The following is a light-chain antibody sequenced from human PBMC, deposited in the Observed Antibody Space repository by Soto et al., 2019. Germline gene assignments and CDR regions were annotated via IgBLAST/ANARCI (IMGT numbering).Light chain of an antibody. CDR2: GAA. Sequence: EIVMTQSPATLSVSPGERATLSCRASQSVFSSLAWYQQKPGQAPGLLIYGAATRATGIPARFSGSGSGTEFTLTISSLQSEDFAVYYCQQYHNWPAFGQGTKVDIK. V-gene: IGKV3-15*01. CDR3: QQYHNWPA. CDR1: QSVFSS. J-gene: IGKJ1*01.